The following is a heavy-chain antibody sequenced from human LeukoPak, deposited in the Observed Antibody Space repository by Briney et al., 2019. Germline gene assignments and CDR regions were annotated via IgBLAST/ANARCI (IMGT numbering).Heavy chain of an antibody. CDR3: ARGGPLSYSGSLYGAFDF. J-gene: IGHJ3*01. V-gene: IGHV3-11*04. CDR1: GFIISDYY. CDR2: ISSTSVSSI. D-gene: IGHD1-26*01. Sequence: GGSLRLSCAASGFIISDYYMSWIRQAPGKGLEWISYISSTSVSSIDYGDAVKGRFTISRDNSKNTLYLQMNTLIPEDTAVYYCARGGPLSYSGSLYGAFDFWGQGTMVTVSS.